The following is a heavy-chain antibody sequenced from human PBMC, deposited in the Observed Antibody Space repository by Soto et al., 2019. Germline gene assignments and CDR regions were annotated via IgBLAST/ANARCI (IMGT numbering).Heavy chain of an antibody. D-gene: IGHD6-19*01. CDR2: ISYDGSNK. J-gene: IGHJ3*02. Sequence: QVQPVESGGGVVQPGRSLRLSCAASGFTFSSYAMHWVRQAPGKGLEWVAVISYDGSNKYYADSVKGRFTISRDNSKNTLYLQMNSLRAEDTAVYYCARRIAVAGTDAFDIWGQGTMVTVSS. V-gene: IGHV3-30-3*01. CDR3: ARRIAVAGTDAFDI. CDR1: GFTFSSYA.